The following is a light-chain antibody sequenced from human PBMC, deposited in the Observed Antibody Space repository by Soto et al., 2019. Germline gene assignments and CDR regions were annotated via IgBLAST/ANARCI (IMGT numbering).Light chain of an antibody. Sequence: EIVLTQSPATLSLSPGERATLSCRASQSVSSYLAWYQQKPGQAPRLLIYDSSTRATGIPARFSGSGSGTEFTLTISSLQPDDFATYYCQQYNTYSTFGQGTRLEIK. V-gene: IGKV3-15*01. CDR3: QQYNTYST. CDR2: DSS. J-gene: IGKJ5*01. CDR1: QSVSSY.